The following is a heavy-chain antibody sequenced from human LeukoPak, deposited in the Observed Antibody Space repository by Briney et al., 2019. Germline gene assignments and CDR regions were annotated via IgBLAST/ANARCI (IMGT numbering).Heavy chain of an antibody. CDR3: SSFDY. V-gene: IGHV3-64D*06. D-gene: IGHD6-19*01. Sequence: GGSLRLSCAASGFTFSDYYMDWVRQAPGKGLEDVSAIRSNGGSTYYADSVKDRFTISRDNSKNTLYLQMSSLRTEDTAVYYCSSFDYWGQGTLVTVSS. CDR1: GFTFSDYY. CDR2: IRSNGGST. J-gene: IGHJ4*02.